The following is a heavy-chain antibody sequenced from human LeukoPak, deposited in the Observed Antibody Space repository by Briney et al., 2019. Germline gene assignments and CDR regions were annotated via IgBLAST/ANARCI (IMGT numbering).Heavy chain of an antibody. Sequence: GRSLRLSRAASGFTFSSSAIRCVRQPPSNWMEWVAFISYDVRNKYYADSVKGRFTISRDNSNNTLYLQINSVRTEDTAVYYCVSAVNRNDAVYYWGQRTMVNVSS. CDR3: VSAVNRNDAVYY. V-gene: IGHV3-30*04. D-gene: IGHD1-20*01. CDR1: GFTFSSSA. CDR2: ISYDVRNK. J-gene: IGHJ4*01.